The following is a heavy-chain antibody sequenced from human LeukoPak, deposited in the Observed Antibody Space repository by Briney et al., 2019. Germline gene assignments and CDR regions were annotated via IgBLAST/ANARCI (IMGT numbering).Heavy chain of an antibody. D-gene: IGHD4-23*01. CDR3: ATDYGGNNYYYYGMDV. Sequence: ASVKVSRKVSGYTLTELSMHWVRQAPGKGLEWMGGFDPEDGETIYAQKFQGRVTMTEDTSTDTAYMELSSLRSEDTAVYYCATDYGGNNYYYYGMDVWGQGTTVTVSS. CDR1: GYTLTELS. CDR2: FDPEDGET. J-gene: IGHJ6*02. V-gene: IGHV1-24*01.